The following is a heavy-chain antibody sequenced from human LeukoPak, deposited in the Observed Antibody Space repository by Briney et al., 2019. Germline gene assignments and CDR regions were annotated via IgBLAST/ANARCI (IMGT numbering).Heavy chain of an antibody. D-gene: IGHD3-10*01. J-gene: IGHJ5*02. V-gene: IGHV4-30-4*01. CDR2: IYYSGST. Sequence: SQTLSLTCTVSGGSISSGDYYWSWIRQPPGKGLEWNGYIYYSGSTYYNPSLKSRVTISVDTSKNQFSLKLSSVTAADTAVYYCARGAVRGVITFDPWGQGTLVTVSS. CDR1: GGSISSGDYY. CDR3: ARGAVRGVITFDP.